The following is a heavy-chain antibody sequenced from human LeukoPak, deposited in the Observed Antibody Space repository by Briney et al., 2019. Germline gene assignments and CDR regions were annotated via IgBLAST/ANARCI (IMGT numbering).Heavy chain of an antibody. Sequence: PGGSLRLSCAASGFIVSDNHMNWVRQAPGKGLEWVSVIFGGGSTDYAESVKGRFTISRDNSKKKVYLQMNSLRAEDTAMYYCARGVPYYYHYYIDVWGKGTTVTVSS. CDR2: IFGGGST. D-gene: IGHD3-10*01. V-gene: IGHV3-53*01. CDR3: ARGVPYYYHYYIDV. J-gene: IGHJ6*03. CDR1: GFIVSDNH.